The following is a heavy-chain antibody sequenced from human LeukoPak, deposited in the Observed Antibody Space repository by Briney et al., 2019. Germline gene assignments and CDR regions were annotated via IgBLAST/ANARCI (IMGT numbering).Heavy chain of an antibody. CDR2: ISGDGNYI. V-gene: IGHV3-23*01. Sequence: GGSLRLSCAASGFDFSSYAFSWVRQAPGKGLEWVSAISGDGNYIYYADSVKGRFTISRDNSKNTLYLQMNTLRAEDTAVYYCASGVYYYDSSAYYYLSYYFDYWGQGTLVTVSS. CDR1: GFDFSSYA. CDR3: ASGVYYYDSSAYYYLSYYFDY. D-gene: IGHD3-22*01. J-gene: IGHJ4*02.